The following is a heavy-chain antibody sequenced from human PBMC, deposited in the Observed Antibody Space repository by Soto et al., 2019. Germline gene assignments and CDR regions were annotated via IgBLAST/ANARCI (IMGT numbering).Heavy chain of an antibody. CDR2: ISSSGSTI. CDR1: GFTFSDYY. CDR3: ARVTAAAAYGEYYFDY. D-gene: IGHD6-13*01. J-gene: IGHJ4*02. V-gene: IGHV3-11*01. Sequence: GGSLRLSCAASGFTFSDYYMSWIRQAPGKGLEWVSYISSSGSTIYYADSVKGRFTISRDNAKNSLYLQMNSLRAEDTAVYYCARVTAAAAYGEYYFDYWGQGTLVTVSS.